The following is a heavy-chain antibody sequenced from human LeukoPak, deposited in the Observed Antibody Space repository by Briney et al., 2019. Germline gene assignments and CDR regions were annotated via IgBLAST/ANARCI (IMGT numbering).Heavy chain of an antibody. CDR3: ARSGSFMRYYYMDV. D-gene: IGHD1-26*01. CDR2: IYHSGST. J-gene: IGHJ6*03. Sequence: SQTLSLTCTVSGGSISSGGYYWSWIRQPPGKGLEWIGYIYHSGSTYYNPSLKSRVTISVDRSKNQFSLKLSSVTAADTAVYYCARSGSFMRYYYMDVWGKGTTVTVSS. CDR1: GGSISSGGYY. V-gene: IGHV4-30-2*01.